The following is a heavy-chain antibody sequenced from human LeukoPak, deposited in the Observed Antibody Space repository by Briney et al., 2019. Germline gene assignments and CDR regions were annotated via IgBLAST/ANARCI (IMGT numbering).Heavy chain of an antibody. CDR1: GYTFTSYD. CDR3: ARGLKGLDY. CDR2: MNPNSGNR. V-gene: IGHV1-8*01. Sequence: ASVKVSCKASGYTFTSYDINWVRQATGQGLEWMGWMNPNSGNRGYAQKFQGRVTITRNTSISTAYIELSNLRSEDTAVYYCARGLKGLDYWGQGTLVTVSS. J-gene: IGHJ4*02.